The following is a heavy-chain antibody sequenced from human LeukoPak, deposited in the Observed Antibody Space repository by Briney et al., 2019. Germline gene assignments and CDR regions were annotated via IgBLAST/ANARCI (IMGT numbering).Heavy chain of an antibody. D-gene: IGHD3-16*01. CDR1: GGSIGPYY. CDR3: ARSGGSGFQLDS. J-gene: IGHJ4*02. V-gene: IGHV4-4*07. CDR2: SYTTGST. Sequence: PSETLSLTCTVSGGSIGPYYWSWLRQPAGKALEWIGRSYTTGSTNYNPSLKSRVTMSLDTSKNQFSLKMSSVTAADTAAYYCARSGGSGFQLDSWGQGTLVTVSS.